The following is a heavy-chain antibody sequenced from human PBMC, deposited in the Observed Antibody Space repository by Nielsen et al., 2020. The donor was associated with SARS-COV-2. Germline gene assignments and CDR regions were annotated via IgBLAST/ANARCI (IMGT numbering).Heavy chain of an antibody. CDR3: ARDRIAARPTFGWFDP. CDR2: ISGSGGST. Sequence: GGSLRLSGAASGSNFSSYAMSWVRQAPGRGLEWVSAISGSGGSTYYADSVRGRFTISRDNSKNTLYLQMNSLRAEDTAVYYCARDRIAARPTFGWFDPWGQGTLVTVSS. D-gene: IGHD6-6*01. CDR1: GSNFSSYA. V-gene: IGHV3-23*01. J-gene: IGHJ5*02.